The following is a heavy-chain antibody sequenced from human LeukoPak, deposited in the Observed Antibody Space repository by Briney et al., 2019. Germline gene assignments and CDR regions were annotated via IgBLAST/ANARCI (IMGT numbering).Heavy chain of an antibody. CDR3: AREGRYRYGYNEYHSYMDI. CDR2: INHSGST. Sequence: PSETLSLTCAVYGGSFSGYYWSWIPQPPGKGLEWIGEINHSGSTNYNPSLKSRATISADTSKKQFSLKLSCVTAAETAVYYCAREGRYRYGYNEYHSYMDIWGKGTTVTVSS. J-gene: IGHJ6*03. V-gene: IGHV4-34*01. CDR1: GGSFSGYY. D-gene: IGHD5-24*01.